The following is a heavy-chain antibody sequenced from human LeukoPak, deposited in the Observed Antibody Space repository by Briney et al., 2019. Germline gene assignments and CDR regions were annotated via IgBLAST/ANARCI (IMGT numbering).Heavy chain of an antibody. CDR3: AKAQGFIAAAGNFDY. CDR2: ISGSGGST. V-gene: IGHV3-23*01. D-gene: IGHD6-13*01. Sequence: GGSLRLSCAASGFTFSSYAMRWVRQAPGKGLEWVSAISGSGGSTYYADSVKGRFTISRDNSKNTLYLQMNSLRAEDTAVYYCAKAQGFIAAAGNFDYWGQGTLVTVSS. CDR1: GFTFSSYA. J-gene: IGHJ4*02.